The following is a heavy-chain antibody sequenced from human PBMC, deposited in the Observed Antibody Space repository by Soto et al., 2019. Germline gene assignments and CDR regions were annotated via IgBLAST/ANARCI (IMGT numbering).Heavy chain of an antibody. D-gene: IGHD6-19*01. CDR2: IFSNDEK. CDR3: ARMKCSSGWCWWFDP. CDR1: GFSLSNARMG. Sequence: QVTLKESGPVLVKPTETLTLTCTVSGFSLSNARMGVSWIRQPPGKALEWLAHIFSNDEKSYSTSLKSRLTSPEDTTISQVVLTMTNMDPVATATYYCARMKCSSGWCWWFDPWGQGTPVTVSS. V-gene: IGHV2-26*01. J-gene: IGHJ5*02.